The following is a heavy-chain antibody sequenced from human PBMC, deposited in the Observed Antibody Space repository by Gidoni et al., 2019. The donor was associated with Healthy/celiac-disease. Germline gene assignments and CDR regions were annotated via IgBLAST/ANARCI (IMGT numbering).Heavy chain of an antibody. CDR1: GGSFSGYY. Sequence: QVQLQQWGAGLLKPSETLSLTCAVYGGSFSGYYWSWIRQPPGKGLEWIGEINHSGSTNYNPSLKSRVTISVDTSKNQFSLKLSSVTAADTAVYYCARGRGLSNWNDVGGAYWGQGTLVTVSS. CDR2: INHSGST. V-gene: IGHV4-34*01. J-gene: IGHJ4*02. CDR3: ARGRGLSNWNDVGGAY. D-gene: IGHD1-1*01.